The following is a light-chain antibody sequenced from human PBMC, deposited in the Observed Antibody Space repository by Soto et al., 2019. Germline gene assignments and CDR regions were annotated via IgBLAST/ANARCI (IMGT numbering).Light chain of an antibody. V-gene: IGLV2-8*01. CDR3: SSYAGSNIVV. J-gene: IGLJ2*01. CDR2: EVS. CDR1: SSDVGGYNF. Sequence: QSALTQPPSASGSPGKSVTISCTGTSSDVGGYNFVSWYQQHPGKAPKLMIYEVSERPSGVPDRFSGSKSGNTASLTVSGLQAEDEAEYYCSSYAGSNIVVLGGGTKLTVL.